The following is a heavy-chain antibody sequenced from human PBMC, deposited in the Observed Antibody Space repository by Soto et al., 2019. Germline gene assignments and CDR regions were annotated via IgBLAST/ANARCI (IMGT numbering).Heavy chain of an antibody. V-gene: IGHV1-8*01. D-gene: IGHD2-21*02. CDR2: MNPNSGNT. CDR1: GYTFTSYD. Sequence: QVQLVQSGAEVKKPGASVKVSCKASGYTFTSYDINWVRQAPGQGLEWMGWMNPNSGNTGYAQKFQGRVTMTRNTSIRTAYMELSSLRSEDTDVYYCARWTEAYYYYGMDVWGQGTTVTVSS. J-gene: IGHJ6*02. CDR3: ARWTEAYYYYGMDV.